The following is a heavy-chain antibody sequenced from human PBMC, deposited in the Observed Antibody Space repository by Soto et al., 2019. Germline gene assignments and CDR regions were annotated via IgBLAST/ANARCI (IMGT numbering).Heavy chain of an antibody. CDR3: ATDKSMNSVDGDAFDI. V-gene: IGHV1-24*01. D-gene: IGHD2-15*01. Sequence: ASVKVSCKVSGYTLTELSMHWVRQAPGKGLEWMGGFDPEDGETIYAQKFQGRVAMTEDTSTDTAYMELSSLRSEDTAVYYCATDKSMNSVDGDAFDIWGQGTMVTVSS. CDR1: GYTLTELS. CDR2: FDPEDGET. J-gene: IGHJ3*02.